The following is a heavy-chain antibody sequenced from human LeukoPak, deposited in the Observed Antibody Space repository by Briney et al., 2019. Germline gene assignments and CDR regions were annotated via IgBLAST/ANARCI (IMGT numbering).Heavy chain of an antibody. CDR1: GFIFSSHS. CDR2: ISNIVDTI. D-gene: IGHD1-14*01. CDR3: ARPQKPYYYYYYMDV. Sequence: PGGSLRLSCAASGFIFSSHSMNWVRQAPGKGLEWVSYISNIVDTIYYADSVKGRFTISRDNAKNSLYLQMNSLRAEDTAFYYCARPQKPYYYYYYMDVWGKGTTVTVSS. V-gene: IGHV3-48*04. J-gene: IGHJ6*03.